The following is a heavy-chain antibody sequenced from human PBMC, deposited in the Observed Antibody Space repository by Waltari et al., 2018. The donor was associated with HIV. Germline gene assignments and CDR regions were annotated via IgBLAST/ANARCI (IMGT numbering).Heavy chain of an antibody. Sequence: EEKLVQSGAEVKEPGESLKISCKSLGNNFAGYWVGWVRQMPGEGLGWLGVIYPGDSDAVYSPSFQGRVIMSTDSSISTVYLQWSSLRASDTAMYYCARRKGDYRTAFDIWGQGTMVTASS. CDR1: GNNFAGYW. CDR2: IYPGDSDA. V-gene: IGHV5-51*01. J-gene: IGHJ3*02. D-gene: IGHD4-17*01. CDR3: ARRKGDYRTAFDI.